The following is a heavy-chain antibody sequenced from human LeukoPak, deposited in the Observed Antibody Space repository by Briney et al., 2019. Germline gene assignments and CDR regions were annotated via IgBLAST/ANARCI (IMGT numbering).Heavy chain of an antibody. Sequence: SETLSLTCTVSNFSISSGYYWGWIRQPPGKGLEWIGYIYYSGSTNYNPSLKSRVTISVDTSKNQFSLKLSSVTAADTAGYYCARFMVRGALNWFDPWGQGTLVTVSS. CDR3: ARFMVRGALNWFDP. D-gene: IGHD3-10*01. V-gene: IGHV4-61*05. J-gene: IGHJ5*02. CDR2: IYYSGST. CDR1: NFSISSGYY.